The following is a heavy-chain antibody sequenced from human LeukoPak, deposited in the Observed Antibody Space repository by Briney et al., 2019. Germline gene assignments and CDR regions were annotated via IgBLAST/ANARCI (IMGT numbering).Heavy chain of an antibody. CDR3: ARVTIGYPF. Sequence: SETLSLTCAVYGGSFNGYYWSWIRQPPGKGLEWIGEINHSGSTNYNPSLKSRVTISVDTSKNQFSLKLSSVTAADTAVYYCARVTIGYPFWGQGTLVTVSS. D-gene: IGHD6-13*01. CDR1: GGSFNGYY. V-gene: IGHV4-34*01. J-gene: IGHJ4*02. CDR2: INHSGST.